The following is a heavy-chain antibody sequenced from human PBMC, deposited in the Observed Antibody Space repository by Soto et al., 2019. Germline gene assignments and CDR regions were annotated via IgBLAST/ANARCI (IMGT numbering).Heavy chain of an antibody. CDR1: GGSFSGYY. CDR3: ARDQGMARGAGGMDV. Sequence: PSETLSLTCAVYGGSFSGYYWSWIRQPPGKGLEWIGEINHSGSTNYNPSLKSRVTISVDTSKNQFSLKLNSVTAADTAVYYCARDQGMARGAGGMDVWGQGTTVTVSS. D-gene: IGHD3-10*01. CDR2: INHSGST. J-gene: IGHJ6*02. V-gene: IGHV4-34*01.